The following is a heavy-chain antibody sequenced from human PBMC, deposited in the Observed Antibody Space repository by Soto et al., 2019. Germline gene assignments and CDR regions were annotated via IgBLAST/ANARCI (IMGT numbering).Heavy chain of an antibody. Sequence: SETLSLTCTVSGGSVSSGSYYWSWIRQPPGKGLEWIGYIYYSGSTNYNPSLKSRVTISVDTSKNQFSLKLSSVTAADTAVYYCARDDQPPLRQGSYKGGFDPWGQGTRVTVSS. CDR1: GGSVSSGSYY. CDR3: ARDDQPPLRQGSYKGGFDP. V-gene: IGHV4-61*01. J-gene: IGHJ5*02. D-gene: IGHD3-10*01. CDR2: IYYSGST.